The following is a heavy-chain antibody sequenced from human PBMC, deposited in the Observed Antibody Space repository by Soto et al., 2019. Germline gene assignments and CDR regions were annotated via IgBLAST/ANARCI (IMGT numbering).Heavy chain of an antibody. CDR2: INAYNGNT. CDR1: GYTFTSYG. D-gene: IGHD2-8*01. CDR3: ARDAAIGVNDY. J-gene: IGHJ4*02. V-gene: IGHV1-18*01. Sequence: QVQLVQSGAEVKKPGASVKVSCKASGYTFTSYGISWVRQAPGQGLEWMGWINAYNGNTKYAQKLQGRATMTTDTSTSSAYMERRSVTSDNTAVYYRARDAAIGVNDYWGQGTVVTVSS.